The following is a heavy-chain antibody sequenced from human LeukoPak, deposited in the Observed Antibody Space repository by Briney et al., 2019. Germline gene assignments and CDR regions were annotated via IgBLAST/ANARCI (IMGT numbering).Heavy chain of an antibody. D-gene: IGHD3-10*01. J-gene: IGHJ4*02. V-gene: IGHV3-53*05. CDR1: GFTVSSKY. CDR2: IYSGGYT. Sequence: GGSLRLSCAASGFTVSSKYMSWVRQAPGRGLGWVSVIYSGGYTYYADSVKGRFTISRDTSKNTLYLHMNSLRAEDTAVYYCARMYYLKYFDFWGQGTLVTVSS. CDR3: ARMYYLKYFDF.